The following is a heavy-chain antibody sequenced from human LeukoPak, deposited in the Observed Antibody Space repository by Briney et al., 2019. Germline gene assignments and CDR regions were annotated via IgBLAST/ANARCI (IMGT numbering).Heavy chain of an antibody. D-gene: IGHD3-3*01. CDR1: GGSFSGYY. CDR3: ATTYYDFWSGYYPTDY. V-gene: IGHV4-34*01. J-gene: IGHJ4*02. CDR2: INHSGST. Sequence: PSETLSLTCAAYGGSFSGYYWSWIRQPPGKGLEWIGEINHSGSTNYNSSLKSRVTISVDTSKNQFSLRLSSVTAADTAVYYCATTYYDFWSGYYPTDYWGQGTLVTVSS.